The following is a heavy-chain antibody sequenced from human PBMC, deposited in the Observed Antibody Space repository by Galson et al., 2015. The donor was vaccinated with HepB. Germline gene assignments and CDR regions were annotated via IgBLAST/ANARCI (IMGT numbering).Heavy chain of an antibody. CDR3: AKTPYYYYYGMDV. V-gene: IGHV3-33*06. CDR2: IWYDGSNK. J-gene: IGHJ6*02. CDR1: GFTFSSYG. Sequence: SLRLSCAASGFTFSSYGMHWVRQAPGKGLEWVAVIWYDGSNKYYADSVKGRFTISRDNSKNTLYLQMNSLRAEDTAVYYCAKTPYYYYYGMDVWGQGTTVTVSS.